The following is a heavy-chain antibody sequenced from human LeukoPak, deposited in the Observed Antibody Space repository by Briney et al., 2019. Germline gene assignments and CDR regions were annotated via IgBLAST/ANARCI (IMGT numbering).Heavy chain of an antibody. CDR1: GYSISSTTFY. J-gene: IGHJ3*02. CDR3: ARGRGYGGNYLRAFDI. V-gene: IGHV4-39*07. CDR2: LSYSGST. Sequence: SETLSLTCTVSGYSISSTTFYWGWIRQPPGKGLEWIGTLSYSGSTKYNPSLKSRVTISVDTSKNQFSLKLSSVTAADTAVYYCARGRGYGGNYLRAFDIWGQGTMVSVSS. D-gene: IGHD1-26*01.